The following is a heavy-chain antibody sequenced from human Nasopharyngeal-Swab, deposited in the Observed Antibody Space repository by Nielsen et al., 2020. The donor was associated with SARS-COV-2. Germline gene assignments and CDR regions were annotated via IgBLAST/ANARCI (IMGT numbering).Heavy chain of an antibody. V-gene: IGHV5-10-1*01. D-gene: IGHD1-1*01. CDR1: GYSFTSYW. Sequence: GESLKISCKGSGYSFTSYWISWVRQMPGKGLEWMGRIDPSDSYTYYSPSFQGHVTISADKSISTAYLQWSSLKASDTAMYYCARPGYSAWYFDLWGRGTLVTVSS. CDR2: IDPSDSYT. CDR3: ARPGYSAWYFDL. J-gene: IGHJ2*01.